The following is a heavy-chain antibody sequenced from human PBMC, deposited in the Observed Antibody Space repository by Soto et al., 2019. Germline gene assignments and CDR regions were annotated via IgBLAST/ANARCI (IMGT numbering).Heavy chain of an antibody. D-gene: IGHD1-7*01. CDR2: IYYSGST. J-gene: IGHJ4*02. V-gene: IGHV4-30-4*01. CDR1: GGSISSGDYY. Sequence: QVQLQESGPGLVKPSQTLSLTCTVSGGSISSGDYYWSWIRQPPGKGLEWIGYIYYSGSTYYNPFLKSRVTISVDTSKNQFSLKLSSVTAADTAVYYCARGGITGTTLFDYWGQGTLVTVSS. CDR3: ARGGITGTTLFDY.